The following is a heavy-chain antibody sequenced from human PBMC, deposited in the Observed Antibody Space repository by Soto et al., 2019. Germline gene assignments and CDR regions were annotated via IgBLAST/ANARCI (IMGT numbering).Heavy chain of an antibody. J-gene: IGHJ4*02. CDR2: IDPSSSHT. CDR1: GYSFTSYW. Sequence: PXESLTISRTGSGYSFTSYWITLVRQMPGKGLEWVGRIDPSSSHTNFSPSFQGHVTISADKSISTAYLQWSSLKATDTAMYYCARLQTYYDTSGYIHWGQGTLVTVSS. CDR3: ARLQTYYDTSGYIH. D-gene: IGHD3-22*01. V-gene: IGHV5-10-1*01.